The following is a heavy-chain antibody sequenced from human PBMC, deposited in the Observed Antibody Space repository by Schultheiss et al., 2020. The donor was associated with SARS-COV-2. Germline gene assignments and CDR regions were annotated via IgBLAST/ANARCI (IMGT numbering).Heavy chain of an antibody. CDR2: INPSGGST. CDR3: AREPISTYYDFWSGSNWFDP. D-gene: IGHD3-3*01. J-gene: IGHJ5*02. CDR1: GGTFSSYA. Sequence: ASVKVSCKASGGTFSSYAISWVRQAPGQGLEWMGIINPSGGSTSYAQKFQGRVTMTTDTSTSTAYMELRSLRSDDTAVYYCAREPISTYYDFWSGSNWFDPWGEGGGVTVAS. V-gene: IGHV1-46*01.